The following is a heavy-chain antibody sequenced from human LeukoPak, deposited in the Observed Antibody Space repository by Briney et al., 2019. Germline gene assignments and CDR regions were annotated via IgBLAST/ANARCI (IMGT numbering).Heavy chain of an antibody. J-gene: IGHJ4*02. V-gene: IGHV1-18*01. Sequence: ASVKVSCKASGYTFTNYGITWVRQAPGQGLEWMGWISAYNGYTNYVQNLQGRVTMTTDTSTSTAYMELRSLRSDDTAVYYCARVSAAGSVDYFDYWGQGALVTVSS. D-gene: IGHD2-15*01. CDR2: ISAYNGYT. CDR1: GYTFTNYG. CDR3: ARVSAAGSVDYFDY.